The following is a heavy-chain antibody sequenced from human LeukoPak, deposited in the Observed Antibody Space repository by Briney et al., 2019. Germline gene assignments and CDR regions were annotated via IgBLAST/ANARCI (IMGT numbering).Heavy chain of an antibody. CDR2: ISSSSSYI. V-gene: IGHV3-21*01. CDR3: AREGAVVVVAATLPRGYYGMDV. J-gene: IGHJ6*04. CDR1: GFTFSSYS. D-gene: IGHD2-15*01. Sequence: PGGSLRLSCAASGFTFSSYSMNWVRQAPGKGLEWVASISSSSSYIYYADSVKGRFTISRDNAKNSLYLQMNSLRAEDTAVYYCAREGAVVVVAATLPRGYYGMDVWGKGPRSPSPQ.